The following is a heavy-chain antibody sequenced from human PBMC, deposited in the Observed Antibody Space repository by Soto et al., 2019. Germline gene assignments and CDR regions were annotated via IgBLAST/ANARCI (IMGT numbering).Heavy chain of an antibody. CDR3: AGEKVSEEPPPVWSLDP. CDR1: GHTFTKYY. V-gene: IGHV1-46*01. J-gene: IGHJ5*02. Sequence: QAQLVQSGAEVKEPGASVKVSCKASGHTFTKYYFHWVRQAPGQGLEWMGIINPSGGSTNYAERLQGGVTITRETSTSTMYMELSSLISEETAVYYCAGEKVSEEPPPVWSLDPWGEGPLVTV. D-gene: IGHD2-21*01. CDR2: INPSGGST.